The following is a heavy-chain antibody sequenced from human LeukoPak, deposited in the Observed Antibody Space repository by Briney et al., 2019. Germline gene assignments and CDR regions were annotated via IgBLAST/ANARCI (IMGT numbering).Heavy chain of an antibody. J-gene: IGHJ4*02. D-gene: IGHD3-10*01. V-gene: IGHV3-30*03. CDR2: KSYEGSKK. Sequence: PGSPLRLFCAACGFTFSSYRMQGPRQATDKGGVGGADKSYEGSKKYYADSEKSRFIISKDNSKNTLYLQMNDKRAEATTVYYCAIDGPPGSYLFLPIDYWGQGTLVTVSS. CDR3: AIDGPPGSYLFLPIDY. CDR1: GFTFSSYR.